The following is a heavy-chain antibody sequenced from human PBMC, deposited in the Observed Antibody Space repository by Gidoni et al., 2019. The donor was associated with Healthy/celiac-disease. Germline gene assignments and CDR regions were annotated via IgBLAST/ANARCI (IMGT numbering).Heavy chain of an antibody. Sequence: QVQLQQWGAGLLKPSETLSLTCAVYGGSFSGYYWSWIRQPPGKGLEWIGEINHSGSTNYNPSLKSRVTISVDTSKNQFSLKLSSVTAADTAVYYCARGGYCSGGGCYYFDYWGQGTLVTVSS. V-gene: IGHV4-34*01. D-gene: IGHD2-15*01. CDR1: GGSFSGYY. J-gene: IGHJ4*02. CDR2: INHSGST. CDR3: ARGGYCSGGGCYYFDY.